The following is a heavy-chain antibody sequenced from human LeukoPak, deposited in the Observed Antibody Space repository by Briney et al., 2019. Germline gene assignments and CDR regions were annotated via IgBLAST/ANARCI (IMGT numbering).Heavy chain of an antibody. CDR1: GFPFSSYG. Sequence: PGGSLRLSCTASGFPFSSYGMHWVRQGPGKGLGWVAVISYDGINKYYADSVKGRFTISRDNSKNTLSLQMNSLRDEDTAVYYCARDVVVTAIWYYFDYWGQGTLVTVSS. CDR3: ARDVVVTAIWYYFDY. J-gene: IGHJ4*02. D-gene: IGHD2-21*02. CDR2: ISYDGINK. V-gene: IGHV3-30*19.